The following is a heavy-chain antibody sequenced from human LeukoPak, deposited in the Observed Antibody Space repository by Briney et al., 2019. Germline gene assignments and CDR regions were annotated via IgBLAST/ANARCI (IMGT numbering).Heavy chain of an antibody. Sequence: GGSLRLSCAASGFTFSSYSMNWVRQAPGKGLEWVSSISSSSSYIYYADSVKGRFTISRDNAKDSLYLQMNSLRAEDTAVYYCARDRYSSSWYSIYYYGMDVWGQGTTVTVFS. D-gene: IGHD6-13*01. V-gene: IGHV3-21*01. CDR2: ISSSSSYI. J-gene: IGHJ6*02. CDR1: GFTFSSYS. CDR3: ARDRYSSSWYSIYYYGMDV.